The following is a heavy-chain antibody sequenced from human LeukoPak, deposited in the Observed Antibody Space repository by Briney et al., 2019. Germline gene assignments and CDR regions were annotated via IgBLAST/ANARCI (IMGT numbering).Heavy chain of an antibody. CDR3: ASAITYCGGDCSRLGAFDI. CDR2: INHSGST. V-gene: IGHV4-34*01. J-gene: IGHJ3*02. CDR1: GGSFSGYY. D-gene: IGHD2-21*02. Sequence: SETLSLTCAVYGGSFSGYYWSWIRQPPGKGLEWIGEINHSGSTNYNPSLKSRVTISVDTSKNQLSLKLSSVTAADTAVYYCASAITYCGGDCSRLGAFDIWGQGTMVTVSS.